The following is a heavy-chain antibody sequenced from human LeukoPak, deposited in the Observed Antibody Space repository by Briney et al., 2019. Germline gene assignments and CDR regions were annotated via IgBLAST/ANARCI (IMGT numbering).Heavy chain of an antibody. D-gene: IGHD6-19*01. CDR3: ARDVSYTSGNFDY. J-gene: IGHJ4*02. CDR2: ISYDGSNK. CDR1: GFTFSSYG. V-gene: IGHV3-30*03. Sequence: GGSLRLSCAASGFTFSSYGMHWVRQAPGKGLEWVAVISYDGSNKYYADSVKGRFTISRDNAKNSVFLQMNSLRIEDTAVYYCARDVSYTSGNFDYWGQGTLVTVSS.